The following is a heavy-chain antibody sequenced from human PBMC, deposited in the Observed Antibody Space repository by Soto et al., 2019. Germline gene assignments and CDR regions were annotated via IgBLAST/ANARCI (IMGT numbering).Heavy chain of an antibody. V-gene: IGHV4-59*01. CDR3: ASGHDAYKVRY. D-gene: IGHD1-1*01. CDR2: AFHTGGT. CDR1: NDSIRRYY. J-gene: IGHJ4*02. Sequence: SETLSLTCTVSNDSIRRYYWSWIRQPPGRGLEWIGYAFHTGGTNYNPSLKSRVTISVDSSKSQFALKLTSVTAADTAVYFCASGHDAYKVRYWGQGTLVTVSS.